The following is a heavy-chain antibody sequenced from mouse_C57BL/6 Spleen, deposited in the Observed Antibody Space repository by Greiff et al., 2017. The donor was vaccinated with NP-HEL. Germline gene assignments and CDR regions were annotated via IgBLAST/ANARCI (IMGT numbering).Heavy chain of an antibody. CDR1: GYTFTSYW. V-gene: IGHV1-74*01. Sequence: QVQLQQSGAELVKPGASVKVSCKASGYTFTSYWMHWVKQRPGQGLEWIGRIHPSDCDTNYNQKFKGKATVTVEKSSSTAYMQLSSLTSEDAAVYYCASDGYYVGFAYWGQGTLVTVSA. J-gene: IGHJ3*01. CDR3: ASDGYYVGFAY. CDR2: IHPSDCDT. D-gene: IGHD2-3*01.